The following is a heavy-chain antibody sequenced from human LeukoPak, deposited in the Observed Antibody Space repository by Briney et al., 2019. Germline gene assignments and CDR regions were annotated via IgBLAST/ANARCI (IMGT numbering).Heavy chain of an antibody. Sequence: PGGSLRLSCAASGFTFSSYAMSWVRQAPGKGLEWVSAISGSGGSTYYADSVKGRFTISRDNSKNTLYLQMNSLRAEDTAVYYCATGGQYSSSWYQYDYWGQGTLVTVSS. CDR2: ISGSGGST. CDR1: GFTFSSYA. D-gene: IGHD6-13*01. V-gene: IGHV3-23*01. J-gene: IGHJ4*02. CDR3: ATGGQYSSSWYQYDY.